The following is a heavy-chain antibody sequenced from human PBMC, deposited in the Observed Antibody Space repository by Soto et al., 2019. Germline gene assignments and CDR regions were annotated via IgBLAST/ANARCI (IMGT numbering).Heavy chain of an antibody. Sequence: QVQLVQSGAEVKKPGASVKVSCKASGYAFTNYGFSWVRQAPGQGLEWMGWISPYNGNTDYAQKLQGRVTMTTDTSTNTAYMELRSLRSDDTAVYYCARDGGVLMVYAAFEYWGQGTLVTVSS. V-gene: IGHV1-18*01. D-gene: IGHD2-8*01. J-gene: IGHJ4*02. CDR3: ARDGGVLMVYAAFEY. CDR1: GYAFTNYG. CDR2: ISPYNGNT.